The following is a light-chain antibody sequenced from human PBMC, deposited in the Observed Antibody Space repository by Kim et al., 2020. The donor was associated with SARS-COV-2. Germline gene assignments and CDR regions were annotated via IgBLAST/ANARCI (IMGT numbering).Light chain of an antibody. V-gene: IGKV3-15*01. CDR3: QQYHDWPPRMT. CDR2: GAS. CDR1: QSLSKN. J-gene: IGKJ1*01. Sequence: GSRANPSCRASQSLSKNYLGWDRQKSSQAPRLLIYGASISATGIPARFSGSGSGTEFTLTISSLQSEDFAVYYCQQYHDWPPRMTFGEGTKVDIK.